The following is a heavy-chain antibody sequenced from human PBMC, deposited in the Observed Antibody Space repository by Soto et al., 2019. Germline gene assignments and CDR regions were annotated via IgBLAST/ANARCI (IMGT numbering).Heavy chain of an antibody. D-gene: IGHD4-17*01. J-gene: IGHJ2*01. V-gene: IGHV3-21*01. CDR3: ARDAVTTSYFDL. CDR2: ISSSSSYI. CDR1: GFTFSSYS. Sequence: EVQLVESGGGLVKPGGCLRLSCAASGFTFSSYSMTWVRQAPGKGLEWVSSISSSSSYIYYADSVKGRFTISRDNAKNSLYLQMNSLRAEDTAVYYCARDAVTTSYFDLWGRGTLVTVSS.